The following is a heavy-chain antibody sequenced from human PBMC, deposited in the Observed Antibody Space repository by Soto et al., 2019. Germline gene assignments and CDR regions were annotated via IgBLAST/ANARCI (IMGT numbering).Heavy chain of an antibody. J-gene: IGHJ5*02. D-gene: IGHD6-6*01. CDR3: ARDGGYSSSSSARNWFDP. CDR1: GGSVSSGSNY. CDR2: IYYSGST. Sequence: SETLSLTCTVSGGSVSSGSNYWSWIRQPPGKGLEWIGYIYYSGSTNYNPSLKSRVTISVDTSKNQFSLKLSSVTAADTAVYYCARDGGYSSSSSARNWFDPWGQGTLVTVSS. V-gene: IGHV4-61*01.